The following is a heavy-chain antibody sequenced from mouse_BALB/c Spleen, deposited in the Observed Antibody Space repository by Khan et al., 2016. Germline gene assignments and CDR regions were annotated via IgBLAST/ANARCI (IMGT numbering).Heavy chain of an antibody. CDR3: ARSYYGYFAMDY. CDR1: GYTFTDYY. Sequence: VQLKQSGTELPRPGASVKLSCKAAGYTFTDYYLHWVKQRTGQGLEWIGEIFPGSGSTYYNEKFKGKASLTADTSSSTAYMQLSSLTSEDSAVYCCARSYYGYFAMDYWGHGASVTVSS. CDR2: IFPGSGST. J-gene: IGHJ4*01. D-gene: IGHD1-2*01. V-gene: IGHV1-77*01.